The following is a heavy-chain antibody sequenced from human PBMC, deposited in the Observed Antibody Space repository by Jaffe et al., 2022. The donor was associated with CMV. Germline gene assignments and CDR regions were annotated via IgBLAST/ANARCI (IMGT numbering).Heavy chain of an antibody. CDR1: GFTFTNAW. Sequence: EVQLVESGGGLVKPGGSLSLSCAASGFTFTNAWMSWVRQAPGKGLEWVGHITGKTDGGTTDYAAPVKGRFTISRDDSRNTLYLQVRSLKTEDTAVYYCTTDGGLTHRPLFDKWGQGTLVTVSS. D-gene: IGHD3-16*01. J-gene: IGHJ4*02. V-gene: IGHV3-15*01. CDR2: ITGKTDGGTT. CDR3: TTDGGLTHRPLFDK.